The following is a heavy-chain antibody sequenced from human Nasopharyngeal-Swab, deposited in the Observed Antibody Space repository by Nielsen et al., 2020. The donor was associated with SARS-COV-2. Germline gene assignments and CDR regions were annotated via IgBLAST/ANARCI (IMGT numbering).Heavy chain of an antibody. CDR3: ASKVETLHAFDV. D-gene: IGHD2-21*02. J-gene: IGHJ3*01. CDR1: GFTFSDFS. Sequence: GESLKISCAASGFTFSDFSMHWVRQAPGKGLEWVAVISKDGSSQCYADFVKGRFTISRDNPKKTLSLQMNSLRLEDTAVYFCASKVETLHAFDVWGQGTMVTVSS. CDR2: ISKDGSSQ. V-gene: IGHV3-30*04.